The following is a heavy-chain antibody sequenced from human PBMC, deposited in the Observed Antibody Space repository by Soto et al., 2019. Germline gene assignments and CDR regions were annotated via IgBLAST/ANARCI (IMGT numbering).Heavy chain of an antibody. J-gene: IGHJ4*02. CDR1: GDSVNSENSY. D-gene: IGHD4-17*01. CDR2: IHNGERT. CDR3: SYGDSPGPIDH. Sequence: SETLSLACTVSGDSVNSENSYWNWIRQAPGKGPEWIGYIHNGERTNYNPSLESRVTISADTSKNQFSLRLSSVTAADTAMYYCSYGDSPGPIDHWGQGTLVTVSS. V-gene: IGHV4-61*01.